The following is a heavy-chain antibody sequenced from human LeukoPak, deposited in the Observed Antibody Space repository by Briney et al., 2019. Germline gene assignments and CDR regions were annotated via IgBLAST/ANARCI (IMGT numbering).Heavy chain of an antibody. Sequence: ETLSLTCAVSGGSISSSNWWSWVRQAPGKGLEWVSAISGSGGSTYYADSVKGRFTISRDNSKNTLYLQMNSLRAEDTAVYYCAKDGAYGGYVGYWGQGTLVTVSS. V-gene: IGHV3-23*01. J-gene: IGHJ4*02. D-gene: IGHD5-12*01. CDR1: GGSISSSN. CDR3: AKDGAYGGYVGY. CDR2: ISGSGGST.